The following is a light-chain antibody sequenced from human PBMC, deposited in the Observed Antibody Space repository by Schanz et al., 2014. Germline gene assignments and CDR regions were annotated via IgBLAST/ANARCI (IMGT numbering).Light chain of an antibody. CDR2: GAI. Sequence: EIVMTQFPATLSVSPGESATLSCRASQSVSHNYLAWYQQKPGQAPTLVIYGAITRATGIPARFSGSGSGTEFTLTISSLQSEDFATYFCQQTYTTPQTFGQGTKVEIK. CDR3: QQTYTTPQT. J-gene: IGKJ1*01. CDR1: QSVSHNY. V-gene: IGKV3-15*01.